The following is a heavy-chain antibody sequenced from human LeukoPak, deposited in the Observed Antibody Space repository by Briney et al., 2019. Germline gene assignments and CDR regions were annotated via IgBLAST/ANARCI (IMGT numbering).Heavy chain of an antibody. J-gene: IGHJ4*02. D-gene: IGHD3-16*01. Sequence: SETLSLTCTVSGGSINNYYWTWLRQPPGKGLEWIGNIFYSGSTNYNPSLKSRVAISVDTSKNQFSLKLSSVIATDTAVYYCARVNLGGGAQIDSWGQGTLVTVSS. V-gene: IGHV4-59*01. CDR2: IFYSGST. CDR1: GGSINNYY. CDR3: ARVNLGGGAQIDS.